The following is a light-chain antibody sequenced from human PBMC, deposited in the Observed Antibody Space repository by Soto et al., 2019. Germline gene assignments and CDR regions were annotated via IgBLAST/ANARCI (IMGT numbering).Light chain of an antibody. CDR3: QQANSLPST. CDR1: QAVSSW. CDR2: AAS. V-gene: IGKV1-12*01. Sequence: DIQMTQSPSSVSASVGDRVTITCRASQAVSSWLAWYQQKPGKAPKLLIYAASSLQTGVPSRFSGSGSGTDFTLSISSLQPEDFATYYCQQANSLPSTFGQGTRLDIK. J-gene: IGKJ5*01.